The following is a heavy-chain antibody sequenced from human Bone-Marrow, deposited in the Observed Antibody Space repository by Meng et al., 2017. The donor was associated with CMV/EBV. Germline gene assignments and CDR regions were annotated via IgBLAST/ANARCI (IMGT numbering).Heavy chain of an antibody. Sequence: VQRVHSGAEVKKPGSSGKVSCKATGYTFTGYYMHWVRQAPGQGLEWMGWINPNRGGTDYAQKFQGRVTMTRDTSISTAYMELSRLRSDDTAVYYCARDLGGYCSGGNCLWGQGTLVTVSS. CDR2: INPNRGGT. D-gene: IGHD2-15*01. V-gene: IGHV1-2*02. J-gene: IGHJ4*02. CDR1: GYTFTGYY. CDR3: ARDLGGYCSGGNCL.